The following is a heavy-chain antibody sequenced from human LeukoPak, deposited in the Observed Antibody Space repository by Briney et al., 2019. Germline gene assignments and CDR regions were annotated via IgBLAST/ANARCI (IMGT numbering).Heavy chain of an antibody. V-gene: IGHV1-18*01. CDR2: ISTSTGDT. D-gene: IGHD4-11*01. Sequence: PMASVTVSCKTSGYSFILYGISWVRQAPGQGPEWMGWISTSTGDTKYTQKFQGRVTLTTDTSTSTAYMELSSLRSDDTAVYYCARDDNYGIFVNVDYWGQGTLVTVSS. CDR1: GYSFILYG. J-gene: IGHJ4*02. CDR3: ARDDNYGIFVNVDY.